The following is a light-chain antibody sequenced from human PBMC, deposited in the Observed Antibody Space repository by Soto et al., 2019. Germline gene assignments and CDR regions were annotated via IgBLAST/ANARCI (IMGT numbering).Light chain of an antibody. CDR2: DTS. CDR3: LLCHSTAVV. CDR1: TGAVTSGHY. Sequence: QTVVTQEPSLTVSPGGTVTLTCGSSTGAVTSGHYPYWFQQKPGQAPRTLIYDTSNKHSWTPARFSGSLPGGKAALTLSGAQPEDEPDYYCLLCHSTAVVFGGGTKLTVL. J-gene: IGLJ2*01. V-gene: IGLV7-46*01.